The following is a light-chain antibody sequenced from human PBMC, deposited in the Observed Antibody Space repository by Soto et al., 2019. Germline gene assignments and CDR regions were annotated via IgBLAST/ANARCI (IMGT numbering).Light chain of an antibody. CDR3: QQSSSTPLT. J-gene: IGKJ4*01. CDR1: QSINTY. V-gene: IGKV1-39*01. Sequence: DLQLTQSPSSLSASVGDRITITCRASQSINTYLHWYQQKPGEAPKLLIYAASSLQSGVPSRFSGSRSGTDFTLTISSLQPEDFATYYCQQSSSTPLTFGGGTTVEIK. CDR2: AAS.